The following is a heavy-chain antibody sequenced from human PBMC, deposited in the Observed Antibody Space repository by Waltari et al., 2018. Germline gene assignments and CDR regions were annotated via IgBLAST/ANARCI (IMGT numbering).Heavy chain of an antibody. D-gene: IGHD2-15*01. J-gene: IGHJ5*02. Sequence: QVQLQESGPGLVKPSETLSLTCTVSGGSISSGYYWGWIRQPPGKGLEWIGSIDHSGSTYYNPSLKSRVTISVDTSKNQFSLKLSSVTAADTAVYYCAREIVVTVVRWFDPWGQGTLVTVSS. CDR3: AREIVVTVVRWFDP. CDR2: IDHSGST. V-gene: IGHV4-38-2*02. CDR1: GGSISSGYY.